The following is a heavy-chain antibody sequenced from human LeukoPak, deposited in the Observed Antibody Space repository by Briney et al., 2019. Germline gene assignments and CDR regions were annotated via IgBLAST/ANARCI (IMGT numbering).Heavy chain of an antibody. CDR1: GYTFTSYG. Sequence: GASVKVSCKASGYTFTSYGISWVRQAPGQGLEWMGWITAYNGNTNYAQKLQGRVTMTTDTSTSTAYMELRSLRSDDTAVYYCARELPSRGVIMKGAFDIWGQGTMVTVSS. J-gene: IGHJ3*02. CDR3: ARELPSRGVIMKGAFDI. CDR2: ITAYNGNT. D-gene: IGHD3-10*01. V-gene: IGHV1-18*01.